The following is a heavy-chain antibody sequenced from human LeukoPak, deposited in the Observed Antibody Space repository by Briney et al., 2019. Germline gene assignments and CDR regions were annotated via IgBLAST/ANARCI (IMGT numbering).Heavy chain of an antibody. V-gene: IGHV1-69*04. J-gene: IGHJ6*02. CDR3: ARGYCSNTSCYSSGMDV. Sequence: SVKVSCKASGGTFSSYAISWVRQAPGQGLEWMGRIIPIFGIANYAQKFQGRVTITADKSTSTAYMELSSLRSEDTAVYYCARGYCSNTSCYSSGMDVWGQGTTVTVSS. D-gene: IGHD2-2*01. CDR2: IIPIFGIA. CDR1: GGTFSSYA.